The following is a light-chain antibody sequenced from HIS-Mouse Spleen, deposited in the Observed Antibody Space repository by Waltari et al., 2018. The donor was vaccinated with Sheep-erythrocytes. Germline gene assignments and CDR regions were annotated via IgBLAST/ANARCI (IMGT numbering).Light chain of an antibody. CDR1: QSVSSY. Sequence: EIVLTHSPPTLSLSPGERATLSCRASQSVSSYLAWYQQKPGQAPRLLINDASNRATGIPARFSGSGSGTDFTLTISSLEPEDFAVYYCQQRSNWPPITFGQGTRLEIK. V-gene: IGKV3-11*01. CDR2: DAS. CDR3: QQRSNWPPIT. J-gene: IGKJ5*01.